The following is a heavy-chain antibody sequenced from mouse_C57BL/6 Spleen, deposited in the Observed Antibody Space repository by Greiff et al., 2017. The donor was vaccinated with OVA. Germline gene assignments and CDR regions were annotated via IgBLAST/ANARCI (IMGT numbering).Heavy chain of an antibody. CDR1: GYTFTSYW. V-gene: IGHV1-69*01. Sequence: VKLQQPGAELVMPGASVKLSCKASGYTFTSYWMHWVKQRPGQGLEWIGEIDPSDSYTNYNQKFKGKSTLTVDKSSSTAYMQLSSLTSEDSAVYYCARHPLAYWGQGTLVTVSA. J-gene: IGHJ3*01. CDR3: ARHPLAY. CDR2: IDPSDSYT.